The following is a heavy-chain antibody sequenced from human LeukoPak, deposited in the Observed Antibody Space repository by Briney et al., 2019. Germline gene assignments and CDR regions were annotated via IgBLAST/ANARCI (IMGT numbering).Heavy chain of an antibody. CDR2: ISGSGGST. J-gene: IGHJ4*02. CDR1: GFTFSSYA. CDR3: AKGTMDIVATITGY. V-gene: IGHV3-23*01. Sequence: GGSLRLSCAASGFTFSSYAMSWVRQAPGKGLEWVSAISGSGGSTYYADSVKGRFTISRDISKNTLYLQMNSLRAEDTAVYYCAKGTMDIVATITGYWGQGTLVTVSS. D-gene: IGHD5-12*01.